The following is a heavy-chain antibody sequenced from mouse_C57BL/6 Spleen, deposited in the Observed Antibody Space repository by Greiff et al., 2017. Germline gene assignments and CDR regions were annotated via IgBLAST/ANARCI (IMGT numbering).Heavy chain of an antibody. CDR2: IYPGDGDT. Sequence: VHLVESGAELVKPGASVKISCKASGYAFSSYWMNWVKQRPGKGLEWIGQIYPGDGDTNYNGKFKGKATLTADKSSSTAYMQLSSLTSEDSAVYFCAIYYDFMGFAYWGQGTLVTVSA. CDR3: AIYYDFMGFAY. V-gene: IGHV1-80*01. CDR1: GYAFSSYW. J-gene: IGHJ3*01. D-gene: IGHD2-4*01.